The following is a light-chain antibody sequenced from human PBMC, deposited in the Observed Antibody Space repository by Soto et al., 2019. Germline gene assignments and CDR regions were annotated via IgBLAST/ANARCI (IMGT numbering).Light chain of an antibody. CDR1: YSSIGAGYD. V-gene: IGLV1-40*01. CDR2: GNT. CDR3: QSYDSGLVV. Sequence: QSVLTQPPSVSGAPGQRITISCTGSYSSIGAGYDVHWYQQLPGAAPKLLIYGNTNRPSGVPDRFSGSKSATSASLAITGLRAEDEADYYCQSYDSGLVVFGGGTKLTVL. J-gene: IGLJ2*01.